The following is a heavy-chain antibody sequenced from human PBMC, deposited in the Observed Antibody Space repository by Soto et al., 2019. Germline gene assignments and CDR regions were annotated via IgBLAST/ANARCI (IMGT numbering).Heavy chain of an antibody. CDR1: GFTFRRYA. J-gene: IGHJ4*02. D-gene: IGHD2-2*03. CDR3: AKDLDLVVVPSAIDY. CDR2: ISGSGDRT. Sequence: EVQLVESGGGLVQPGGSLRLSCAASGFTFRRYAMTWVRQAPGKGLEWVSAISGSGDRTYYADSVKGRFTISRDNSRDTMYMQMNSLRAEDSAVYYCAKDLDLVVVPSAIDYWGQGTLVTVSS. V-gene: IGHV3-23*04.